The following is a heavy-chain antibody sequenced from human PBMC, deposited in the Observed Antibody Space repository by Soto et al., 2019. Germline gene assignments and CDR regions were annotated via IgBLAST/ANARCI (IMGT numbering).Heavy chain of an antibody. V-gene: IGHV4-34*01. CDR3: ARGLKYSSGWYWYCDL. CDR1: GGSLSGYY. Sequence: SETLSLTCAVYGGSLSGYYWTWIRQPPGKGLEWIGEINHSGSTNYNPSLKSRVTRSVDTSKNQFSLKLSSVTAADTAVYYCARGLKYSSGWYWYCDLWGRGTLVTVSS. D-gene: IGHD6-19*01. J-gene: IGHJ2*01. CDR2: INHSGST.